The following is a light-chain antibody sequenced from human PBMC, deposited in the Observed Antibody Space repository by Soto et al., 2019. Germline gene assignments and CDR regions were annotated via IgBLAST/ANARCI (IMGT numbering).Light chain of an antibody. CDR1: QSVDSSY. CDR2: VAS. CDR3: QQYGSSPMT. V-gene: IGKV3-20*01. J-gene: IGKJ1*01. Sequence: EIVLTQPPDTLSLSPGERATLSCRASQSVDSSYLAWYQQRPGQAPRLLIYVASNRATGIPDRFSGSGSGTDFTLTISSLEPEDFAVYYCQQYGSSPMTFGQGTKVEIK.